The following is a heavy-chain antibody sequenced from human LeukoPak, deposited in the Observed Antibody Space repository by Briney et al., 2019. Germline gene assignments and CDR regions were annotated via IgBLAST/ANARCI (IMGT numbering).Heavy chain of an antibody. V-gene: IGHV1-2*06. J-gene: IGHJ6*03. CDR3: ARDSATSGYYYMDV. D-gene: IGHD1-26*01. CDR1: GYTFTGYY. CDR2: IDPNSGGT. Sequence: ASVKVSCKASGYTFTGYYMHWVRQAPGQGLEWMGRIDPNSGGTNYAEKLQGRVTMTRATSISTAYMELSRLRSDDTAVYYWARDSATSGYYYMDVWGKGTTVTVSS.